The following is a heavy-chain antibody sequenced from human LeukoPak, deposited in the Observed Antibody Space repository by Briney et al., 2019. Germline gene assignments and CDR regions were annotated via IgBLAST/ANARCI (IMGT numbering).Heavy chain of an antibody. J-gene: IGHJ5*02. CDR3: ARGETILNWFDP. CDR2: IIPIFGRA. CDR1: GGTFSSEA. Sequence: SVKVSCKASGGTFSSEAFIWVRQAPGQGLEWMGGIIPIFGRADYAQKFQDIVTITTDESTSTVYLELSSLRSEDTAVYYCARGETILNWFDPWGQGTLVTVSS. V-gene: IGHV1-69*05. D-gene: IGHD1-1*01.